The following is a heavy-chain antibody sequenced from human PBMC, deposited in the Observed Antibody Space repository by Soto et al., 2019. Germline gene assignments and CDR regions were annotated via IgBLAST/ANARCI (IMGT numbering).Heavy chain of an antibody. D-gene: IGHD6-6*01. Sequence: GGSLRLSCAASGFTFSSYAMTWVRQAPGKGLEWVSAITASAGSTYYVDSVKGRFTISRDNSKNTLYLQMNSLRAEDTAVYYCAIANAARLLSKLFDDWGQGSLVTGSS. CDR2: ITASAGST. CDR3: AIANAARLLSKLFDD. V-gene: IGHV3-23*01. CDR1: GFTFSSYA. J-gene: IGHJ5*02.